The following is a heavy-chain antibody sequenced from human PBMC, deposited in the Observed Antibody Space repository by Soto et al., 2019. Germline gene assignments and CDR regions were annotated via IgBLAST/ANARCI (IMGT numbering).Heavy chain of an antibody. CDR2: IIPIFGTA. Sequence: SGKVSVKASGGTLPRYAIIWVRQAPGQGLEWMGGIIPIFGTANYAQKFQGRVTITADESTSTAYMELSSLRSEDTAVYYCARLWVATTTYNWFDPWGQGTLVT. V-gene: IGHV1-69*01. CDR1: GGTLPRYA. J-gene: IGHJ5*02. CDR3: ARLWVATTTYNWFDP. D-gene: IGHD5-12*01.